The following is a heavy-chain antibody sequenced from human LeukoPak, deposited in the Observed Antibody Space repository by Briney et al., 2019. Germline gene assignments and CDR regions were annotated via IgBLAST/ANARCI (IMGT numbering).Heavy chain of an antibody. Sequence: QPGRSLRLSCAASGFTFDDYAMHWVRQAPGKDLEWVSGISWNSGSIGYADSVKGRFTISRDNAKNSLYLQMNSLRAEDTALYYCAKDPHHSYYYDSSGYSNFDYWGQGTLVTVSS. CDR1: GFTFDDYA. CDR2: ISWNSGSI. J-gene: IGHJ4*02. D-gene: IGHD3-22*01. CDR3: AKDPHHSYYYDSSGYSNFDY. V-gene: IGHV3-9*01.